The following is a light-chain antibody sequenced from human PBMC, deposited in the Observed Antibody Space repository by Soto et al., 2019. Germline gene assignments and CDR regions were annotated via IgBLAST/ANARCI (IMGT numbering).Light chain of an antibody. J-gene: IGLJ3*02. Sequence: QSVLTQPPSASGTPGLRVTMSCSGSGSNIGPNYVYWFQQFPGTAPKLLIYNNDQRPSGVPDRFSGSKSGTSASLDISGLRSEDEADYYCAAWDDSLSGRVFGGGTKLTVL. CDR3: AAWDDSLSGRV. V-gene: IGLV1-47*02. CDR1: GSNIGPNY. CDR2: NND.